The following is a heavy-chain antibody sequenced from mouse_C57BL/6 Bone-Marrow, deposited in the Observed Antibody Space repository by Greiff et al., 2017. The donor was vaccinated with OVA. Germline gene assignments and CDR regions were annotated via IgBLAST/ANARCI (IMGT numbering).Heavy chain of an antibody. CDR2: ISDGGSYT. V-gene: IGHV5-4*01. Sequence: EVQLQESGGGLVKPGGSLKLSCAASGFTFSSYAMSWVRQTPEKRLEWVATISDGGSYTYYPDNVKGRFTISRDNAKNNLYLQMSHLKSEDTAMYYCARDKAGEGAYWGQGTLVTVSA. J-gene: IGHJ3*01. CDR1: GFTFSSYA. CDR3: ARDKAGEGAY.